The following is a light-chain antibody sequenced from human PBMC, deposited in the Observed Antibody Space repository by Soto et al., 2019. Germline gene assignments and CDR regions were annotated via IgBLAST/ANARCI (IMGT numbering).Light chain of an antibody. CDR2: GGT. J-gene: IGLJ1*01. Sequence: QSALTQPASGSGSPGQSITISCTGTSSDVGSYNLVSWYQQHPGEAPKLMIYGGTKRPSGVYNRFSGSKSGNTASLTISGLQAEDEADYHCCSYAGISTYYVFGTGTKLTVL. V-gene: IGLV2-23*01. CDR3: CSYAGISTYYV. CDR1: SSDVGSYNL.